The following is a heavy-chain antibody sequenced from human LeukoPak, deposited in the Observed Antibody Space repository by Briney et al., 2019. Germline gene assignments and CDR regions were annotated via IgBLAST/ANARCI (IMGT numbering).Heavy chain of an antibody. Sequence: ASVKVSCKASGYTFTGYYMHWVRQAPGQGLEWMGWINPNSGGTNYAQKFQGRVTMTRDTSISTAYMELSRLRSDDTAVYYCARDVYDMWKYYFDYWGQGNLVTVSS. D-gene: IGHD3-9*01. J-gene: IGHJ4*02. CDR2: INPNSGGT. CDR3: ARDVYDMWKYYFDY. V-gene: IGHV1-2*02. CDR1: GYTFTGYY.